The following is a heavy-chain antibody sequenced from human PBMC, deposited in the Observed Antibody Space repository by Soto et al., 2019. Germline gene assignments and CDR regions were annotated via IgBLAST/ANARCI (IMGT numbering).Heavy chain of an antibody. Sequence: SETLSLTCTVSGGPVSSYYWGWIRQPPGKGLEWIGYIYYSGSTKYNPSLKSRVTMSVDTSNNQFSLKVSSVTAADTAVYYCARHSNRNYGLYYFDFWGLGALVTVSS. V-gene: IGHV4-59*08. J-gene: IGHJ4*02. CDR1: GGPVSSYY. CDR3: ARHSNRNYGLYYFDF. D-gene: IGHD4-4*01. CDR2: IYYSGST.